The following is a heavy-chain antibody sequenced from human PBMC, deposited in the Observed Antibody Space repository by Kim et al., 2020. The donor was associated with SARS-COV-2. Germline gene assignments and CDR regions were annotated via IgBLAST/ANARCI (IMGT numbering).Heavy chain of an antibody. Sequence: ASVKVSCKASGYTFTSYAMHWVRQAPGQRLEWMGWINAGNGNTKYSQKFQGRVTITRDTSASTAYMELSSLRSEDTAVYYCARVGVLWFGELRGFDPWGQGTLVTVSS. D-gene: IGHD3-10*01. CDR2: INAGNGNT. CDR3: ARVGVLWFGELRGFDP. CDR1: GYTFTSYA. J-gene: IGHJ5*02. V-gene: IGHV1-3*01.